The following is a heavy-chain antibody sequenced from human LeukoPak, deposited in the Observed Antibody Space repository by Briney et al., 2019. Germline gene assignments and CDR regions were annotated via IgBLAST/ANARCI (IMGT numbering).Heavy chain of an antibody. CDR1: GFTFSSYW. V-gene: IGHV3-7*05. J-gene: IGHJ4*02. CDR2: IKQDGSEK. Sequence: PGRSLRLSCAASGFTFSSYWMSWVRQAPGKGLEWVANIKQDGSEKYYVDSVKGRFTISRDNAKNSLYLQMNSLRAEDTAVYYCARDYYDSSGYYPGYWGQGTLVTVSS. D-gene: IGHD3-22*01. CDR3: ARDYYDSSGYYPGY.